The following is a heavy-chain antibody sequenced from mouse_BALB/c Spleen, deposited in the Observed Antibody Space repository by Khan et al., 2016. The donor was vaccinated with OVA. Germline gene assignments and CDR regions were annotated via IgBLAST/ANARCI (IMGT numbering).Heavy chain of an antibody. J-gene: IGHJ2*01. V-gene: IGHV1-20*02. CDR1: GYSFTGYF. D-gene: IGHD1-1*01. Sequence: EVQLQQSGPELVKPGASVKISCKASGYSFTGYFMHWVMQSHGKSLEWIGRINPHIGATFYNQKFKGKATLTVDESSSTAHMELRSLASEDSAVYFCARIYGSDFDYWGQGTTLTVSS. CDR3: ARIYGSDFDY. CDR2: INPHIGAT.